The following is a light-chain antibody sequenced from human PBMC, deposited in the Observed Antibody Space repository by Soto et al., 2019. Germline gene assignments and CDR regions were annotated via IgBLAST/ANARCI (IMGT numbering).Light chain of an antibody. CDR1: QTISRNF. Sequence: EIVLTQSPGTLSLSPGERATLSCETSQTISRNFLAWYQQKPGQAHRLLIYGAYKRAGGIPDRFSGSGSGTDFTLTISRLEPEYFAVYYCQQYGSSPRTFGQGTKVEIK. J-gene: IGKJ1*01. V-gene: IGKV3-20*01. CDR2: GAY. CDR3: QQYGSSPRT.